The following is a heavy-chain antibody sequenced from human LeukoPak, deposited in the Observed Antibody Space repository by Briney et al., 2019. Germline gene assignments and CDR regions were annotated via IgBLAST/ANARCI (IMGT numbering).Heavy chain of an antibody. CDR3: AKWDYGVGFDN. Sequence: PGGSLRLSCAASGFTITPYAMNWVRQAPGKGLEWVSAISGSGGGTYYAGSVKGRFTISRDTSKNTLYLQMNSLRAEDTAVYYCAKWDYGVGFDNWGQGTLVTVSS. J-gene: IGHJ4*02. CDR2: ISGSGGGT. CDR1: GFTITPYA. V-gene: IGHV3-23*01. D-gene: IGHD4-17*01.